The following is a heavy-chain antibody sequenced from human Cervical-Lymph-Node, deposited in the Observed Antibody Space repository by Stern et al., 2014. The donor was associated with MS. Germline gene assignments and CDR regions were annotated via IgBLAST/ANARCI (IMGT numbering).Heavy chain of an antibody. D-gene: IGHD3-22*01. Sequence: VQLVESGPEVKKPGSSVKVSCKASGGTFSNYAISWVRQAPGQGLEWMGGLIIIFDTANYAQKIQGRVTISADESTSTAYMELSSLRSEDTAVYYCARASDRSGYYPDYFQYWGHGTPVTVSS. J-gene: IGHJ1*01. CDR3: ARASDRSGYYPDYFQY. CDR2: LIIIFDTA. V-gene: IGHV1-69*01. CDR1: GGTFSNYA.